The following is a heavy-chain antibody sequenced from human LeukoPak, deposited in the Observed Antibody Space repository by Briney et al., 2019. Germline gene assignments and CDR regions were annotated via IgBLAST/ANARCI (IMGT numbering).Heavy chain of an antibody. D-gene: IGHD6-13*01. J-gene: IGHJ4*02. CDR3: ARRPQQQLPQDY. CDR2: INHSGST. CDR1: GGSFSGYY. Sequence: SETLSHTCAVYGGSFSGYYWSWIRQPPGKGLEWIGEINHSGSTNYNPSLKSRVTISVDTSKNQFSLKLSSVTAADTAVYYCARRPQQQLPQDYWGQGTLVTVSS. V-gene: IGHV4-34*01.